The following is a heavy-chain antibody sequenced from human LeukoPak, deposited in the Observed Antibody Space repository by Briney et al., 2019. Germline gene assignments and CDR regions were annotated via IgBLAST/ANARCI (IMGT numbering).Heavy chain of an antibody. CDR3: AKDLRFDYGDYGDYFDS. D-gene: IGHD4-17*01. V-gene: IGHV3-23*01. CDR1: GFTFNYYA. Sequence: PGGSLRLPCATSGFTFNYYAMTWVRQAPGKALEWVSAVSGSGGDTYYADSVKGRFTISRDNSKNTVYLQMNSLRAEDTAVYYCAKDLRFDYGDYGDYFDSWGQGTLVTVS. J-gene: IGHJ4*02. CDR2: VSGSGGDT.